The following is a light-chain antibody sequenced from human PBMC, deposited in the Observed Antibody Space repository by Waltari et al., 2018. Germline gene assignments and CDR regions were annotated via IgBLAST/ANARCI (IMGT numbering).Light chain of an antibody. CDR3: QQYNNWPPEGT. CDR1: QSVSSN. J-gene: IGKJ3*01. Sequence: VMTQPPATLLLSQGERATPSCRASQSVSSNLAWYQQKPGQAPRPFIYRPSTRATGIPARFSGSGSGTEFTLTISILQSEDFAVYYCQQYNNWPPEGTFGPGTKVDLK. V-gene: IGKV3-15*01. CDR2: RPS.